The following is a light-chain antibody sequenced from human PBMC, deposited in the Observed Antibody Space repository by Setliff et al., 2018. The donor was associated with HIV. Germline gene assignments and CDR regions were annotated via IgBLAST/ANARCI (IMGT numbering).Light chain of an antibody. CDR1: SSDVGAYNY. Sequence: QSVLTQPASVSGSPGQSITISCTGTSSDVGAYNYVSWYQQHPGKAPKLIIYDVSYRPSDVSDRFSGSKSGNTASLSISGLRAEDEADYYCSSNTRTGTYVFGAGTKVTVL. J-gene: IGLJ1*01. CDR3: SSNTRTGTYV. V-gene: IGLV2-14*03. CDR2: DVS.